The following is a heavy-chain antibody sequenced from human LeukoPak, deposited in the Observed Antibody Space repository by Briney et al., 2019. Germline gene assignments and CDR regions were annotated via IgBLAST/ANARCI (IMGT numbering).Heavy chain of an antibody. D-gene: IGHD3-22*01. V-gene: IGHV1-18*01. CDR2: ISAYNGNT. CDR3: ARDGRRDYYDSSGYYPVDY. J-gene: IGHJ4*02. Sequence: ASVKVSCKASGYTFTSYGISWVRQAPGQGLEWMGWISAYNGNTNYAQKLQGRVTMTTDTSTSTAYTELRSLRSDDTAVYYCARDGRRDYYDSSGYYPVDYWGQGTLVTVSS. CDR1: GYTFTSYG.